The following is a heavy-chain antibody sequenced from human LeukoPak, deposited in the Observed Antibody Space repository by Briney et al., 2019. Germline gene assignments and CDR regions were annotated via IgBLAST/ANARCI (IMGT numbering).Heavy chain of an antibody. Sequence: GESLRLSCAASGFTFSTYDMHWVRQPPGKGLEWVSAIGTVGDTYYPGSVKGRFTISRENAKNSLYLQMNSLRAGDTAVYYCARGVTGGDAFDIWGQGTMVTVSS. CDR3: ARGVTGGDAFDI. D-gene: IGHD2-21*02. J-gene: IGHJ3*02. CDR2: IGTVGDT. V-gene: IGHV3-13*04. CDR1: GFTFSTYD.